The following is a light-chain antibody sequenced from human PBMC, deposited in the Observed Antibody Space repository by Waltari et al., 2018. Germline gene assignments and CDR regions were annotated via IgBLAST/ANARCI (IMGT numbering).Light chain of an antibody. Sequence: DIQLTQSPSFLSASVGDRVTITCWASQGISSYLAWYQQKPGKAPKLLIYAASTLQSGVPSRFSGSGSGTEFTLTISSLQPEDFATYYCQQLNSYPYTFGQGTKLEIK. CDR3: QQLNSYPYT. J-gene: IGKJ2*01. CDR2: AAS. CDR1: QGISSY. V-gene: IGKV1-9*01.